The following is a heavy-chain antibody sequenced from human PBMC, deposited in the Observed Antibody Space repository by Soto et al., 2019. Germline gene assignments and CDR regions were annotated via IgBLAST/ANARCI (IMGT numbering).Heavy chain of an antibody. Sequence: GGSLRLSCAASGFSIIAYGVTWVRQAPGKGLEWVSGFSGSSGNTYYADSVKGRFTISRDNSKNTVYLQMNSLRAEDTAVYYCARWNGYGDSWGQGTLVTVSS. CDR2: FSGSSGNT. CDR1: GFSIIAYG. CDR3: ARWNGYGDS. V-gene: IGHV3-23*01. D-gene: IGHD1-1*01. J-gene: IGHJ4*02.